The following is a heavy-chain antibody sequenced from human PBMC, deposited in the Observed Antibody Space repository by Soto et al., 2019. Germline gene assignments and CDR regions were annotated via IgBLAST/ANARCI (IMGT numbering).Heavy chain of an antibody. CDR2: IYYRGST. CDR1: GGSISSYY. Sequence: QVQLQESGPGLVKPSETLSLTCTVSGGSISSYYWSWIRQPPGKGLEWIGYIYYRGSTNYNPSLKSRVTISVDTSKNQFSLKLSSVTAADTAVYYCARLGGGYLDYWGQGTLVTVSS. V-gene: IGHV4-59*01. CDR3: ARLGGGYLDY. J-gene: IGHJ4*02. D-gene: IGHD2-15*01.